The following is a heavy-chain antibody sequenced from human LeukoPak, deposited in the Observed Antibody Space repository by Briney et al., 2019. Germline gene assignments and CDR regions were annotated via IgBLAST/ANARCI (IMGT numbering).Heavy chain of an antibody. CDR3: ARGPWTFDY. Sequence: PSETLSLTCTVSGGSISNYYWSWIRQPPGEGLEWIGYVHYKGSTNYSPSLKSRVTISVDTSKNQFSLRRSSVTTADTAVYYCARGPWTFDYWGQGTLVTVSS. CDR1: GGSISNYY. J-gene: IGHJ4*02. CDR2: VHYKGST. D-gene: IGHD3/OR15-3a*01. V-gene: IGHV4-59*01.